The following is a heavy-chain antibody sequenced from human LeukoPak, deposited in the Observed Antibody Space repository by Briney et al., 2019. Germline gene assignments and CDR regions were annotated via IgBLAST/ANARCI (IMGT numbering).Heavy chain of an antibody. Sequence: PSETLSLTCTVSGGSISSGSYYWSWIRQPAGKGLEWIGRIYTSGSTNYNPSLKSRVTISVDTSKNQFSLKLSSVTAADTAVYYCARDRGADYYDSSGYYYHYYYYMDVWGKGTTVTVSS. CDR1: GGSISSGSYY. V-gene: IGHV4-61*02. D-gene: IGHD3-22*01. J-gene: IGHJ6*03. CDR2: IYTSGST. CDR3: ARDRGADYYDSSGYYYHYYYYMDV.